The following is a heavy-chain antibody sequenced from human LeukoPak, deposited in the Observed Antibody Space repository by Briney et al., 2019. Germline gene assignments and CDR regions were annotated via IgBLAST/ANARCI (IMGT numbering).Heavy chain of an antibody. J-gene: IGHJ4*02. CDR3: ARDFGYCSGGSCSI. V-gene: IGHV1-69*04. CDR2: IFPILGIA. CDR1: GGTFSSYA. Sequence: GASVKVSCKASGGTFSSYAISWVRQAPGQGLEWMGRIFPILGIANYAQKFQGRVTITADKSTSTAYMELSSLRSEDTAVYYCARDFGYCSGGSCSIWGQGTLATVSS. D-gene: IGHD2-15*01.